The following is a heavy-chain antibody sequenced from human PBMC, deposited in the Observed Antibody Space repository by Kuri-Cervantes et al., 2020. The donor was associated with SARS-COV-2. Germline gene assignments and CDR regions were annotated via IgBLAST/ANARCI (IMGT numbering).Heavy chain of an antibody. CDR2: IRYDGSNK. Sequence: GGSLRLSCAASGFTFSSYGMHWVRQAPGKGLEWVAFIRYDGSNKYYADSVKGRFTISRDNAKNTLFLEMNSLRAEDTAVYYCARARPADFGDYSWGQGTLVTVSS. J-gene: IGHJ4*02. CDR3: ARARPADFGDYS. V-gene: IGHV3-30*02. D-gene: IGHD4-17*01. CDR1: GFTFSSYG.